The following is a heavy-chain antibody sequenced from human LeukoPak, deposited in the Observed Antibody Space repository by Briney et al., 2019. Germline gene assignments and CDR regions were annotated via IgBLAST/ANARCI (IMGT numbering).Heavy chain of an antibody. D-gene: IGHD3-22*01. Sequence: GGSLRLSCAASGFTFSRYWMTWVRQAPGKGLEWVANIKEDGSKKNYVDSVKGRFTISRDNSKNTLYLQMNSLRAEDTAVYYCAKELYYYDSSGLGLSYGMDVWGQGTTVTVSS. CDR2: IKEDGSKK. V-gene: IGHV3-7*03. J-gene: IGHJ6*02. CDR1: GFTFSRYW. CDR3: AKELYYYDSSGLGLSYGMDV.